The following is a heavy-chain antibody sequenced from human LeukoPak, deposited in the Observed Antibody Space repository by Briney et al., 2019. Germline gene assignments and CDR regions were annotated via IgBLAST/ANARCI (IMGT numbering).Heavy chain of an antibody. CDR2: IYTSGST. CDR1: GGSNSSYY. D-gene: IGHD1-26*01. CDR3: ARGKKWVLYFDY. J-gene: IGHJ4*02. V-gene: IGHV4-4*07. Sequence: SETLSLTCTVSGGSNSSYYWSWIRQPAGKGLEWIGRIYTSGSTNYNPSLKSRVTMSVDTSKNQFSLKLSSVTASDTAVYYCARGKKWVLYFDYWGQGALVTVSS.